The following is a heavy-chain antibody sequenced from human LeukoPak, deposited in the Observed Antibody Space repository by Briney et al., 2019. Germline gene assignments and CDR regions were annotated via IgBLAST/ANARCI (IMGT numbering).Heavy chain of an antibody. V-gene: IGHV4-34*01. CDR2: INHSGSS. Sequence: SETLSLTCAVSGGTFSGYYLSWIRQPPGKGLEWVGEINHSGSSNYNPSLKSRVTISVDTSKNQFSLKLNSVAAADTAVYYCARHLKKPTHYYYMDVWGKGTTVTVSS. D-gene: IGHD1-14*01. CDR3: ARHLKKPTHYYYMDV. J-gene: IGHJ6*03. CDR1: GGTFSGYY.